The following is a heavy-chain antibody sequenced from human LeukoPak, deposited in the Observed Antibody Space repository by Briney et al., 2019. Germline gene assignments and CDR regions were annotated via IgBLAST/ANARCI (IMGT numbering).Heavy chain of an antibody. CDR1: GYTFTSYD. V-gene: IGHV1-8*03. CDR3: ARASPRRARYYYYMDV. Sequence: GASVKVSRKASGYTFTSYDINWVRQATGQGLEWMGWMNPNSGNTGYAQKFQGRVTITRNTSISTAYMELSSLRSEDTAVYYCARASPRRARYYYYMDVWGKGTTVTVSS. J-gene: IGHJ6*03. CDR2: MNPNSGNT.